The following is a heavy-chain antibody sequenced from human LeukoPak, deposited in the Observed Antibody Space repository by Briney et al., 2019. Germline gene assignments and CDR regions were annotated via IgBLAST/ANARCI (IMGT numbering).Heavy chain of an antibody. CDR2: IIPIFGTA. Sequence: GASVKVSCKASGGTFSSYAISWVRQAPGQGLEWMGGIIPIFGTANYAQKFQGRVTITTDESTSTAYMELSSLRSEDTAVYYCARSRNPLRYFDWLLTFDYWGQGTLVTVSS. J-gene: IGHJ4*02. D-gene: IGHD3-9*01. V-gene: IGHV1-69*05. CDR1: GGTFSSYA. CDR3: ARSRNPLRYFDWLLTFDY.